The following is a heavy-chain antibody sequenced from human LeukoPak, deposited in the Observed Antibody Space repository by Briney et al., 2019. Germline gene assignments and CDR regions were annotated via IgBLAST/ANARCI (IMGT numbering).Heavy chain of an antibody. D-gene: IGHD2-15*01. V-gene: IGHV4-38-2*01. Sequence: PSETLSLTCAVSGYSISSGYYWGCIRQPPGKGLEWIGSIYHSGSTYYNPSLKSRVTISVDTSKNQFSLKLSSVTAADTAVYYCATARVGFDPWGQGTLVTVSS. J-gene: IGHJ5*02. CDR3: ATARVGFDP. CDR2: IYHSGST. CDR1: GYSISSGYY.